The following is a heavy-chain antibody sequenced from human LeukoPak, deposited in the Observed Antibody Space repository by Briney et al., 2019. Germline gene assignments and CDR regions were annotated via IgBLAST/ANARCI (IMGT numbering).Heavy chain of an antibody. CDR1: GFTFSSYA. D-gene: IGHD6-13*01. V-gene: IGHV3-23*01. CDR2: LSGSGGST. Sequence: PGGSLRLSCAASGFTFSSYAMTWVRQAPGKGLEWVSALSGSGGSTYYADSVKGRFTISRDNSKNTLYLQMNSLRAEDTAVYYCAKAARYSLAYFYYFDYWGQGTLVTVCS. J-gene: IGHJ4*02. CDR3: AKAARYSLAYFYYFDY.